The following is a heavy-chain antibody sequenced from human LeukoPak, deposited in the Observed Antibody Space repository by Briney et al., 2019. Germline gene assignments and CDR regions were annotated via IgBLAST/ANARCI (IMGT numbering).Heavy chain of an antibody. Sequence: GGSLRLSCAAFGLTFDDYGMSWVRQAPGKGLEWVSGLNWKGGSTGYADSVKGRFTISRDNAKNSLYLQMNSLRAENTALYYCARWRYCSGGSCNPKTKYYFDYWGQGTLVTVSS. V-gene: IGHV3-20*04. D-gene: IGHD2-15*01. CDR1: GLTFDDYG. CDR2: LNWKGGST. J-gene: IGHJ4*02. CDR3: ARWRYCSGGSCNPKTKYYFDY.